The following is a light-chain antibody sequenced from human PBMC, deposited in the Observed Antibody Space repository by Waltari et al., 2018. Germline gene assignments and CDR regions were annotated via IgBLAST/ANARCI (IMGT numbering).Light chain of an antibody. J-gene: IGKJ4*01. Sequence: DIVVTQSPDSLSVSLGERATINCKSSQSVLYRSSHKNFLAWYQQKPGQPPKLLISWASTRESGVPDRFSGSGSGTDFTLTISWVEADDEADYYCLVWHSTTDHHGVFGGGT. CDR3: LVWHSTTDHHGV. CDR2: WAS. CDR1: QSVLYRSSHKNF. V-gene: IGKV4-1*01.